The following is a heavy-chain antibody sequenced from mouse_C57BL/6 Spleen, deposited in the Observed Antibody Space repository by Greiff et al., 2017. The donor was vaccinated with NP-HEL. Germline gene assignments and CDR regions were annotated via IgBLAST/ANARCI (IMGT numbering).Heavy chain of an antibody. CDR2: ISGGGGNT. CDR1: GFTFSSYT. J-gene: IGHJ4*01. D-gene: IGHD3-1*01. CDR3: ARGGYGFYAMDY. V-gene: IGHV5-9*01. Sequence: DVQLVESGGGLVKPGGSLKLSCAASGFTFSSYTMSWVRQTPEKRLEWVATISGGGGNTYYPDSVKGRFTISRDNAKNTLYLQMSSLRSEDTALYYCARGGYGFYAMDYWGQGTSVTVSS.